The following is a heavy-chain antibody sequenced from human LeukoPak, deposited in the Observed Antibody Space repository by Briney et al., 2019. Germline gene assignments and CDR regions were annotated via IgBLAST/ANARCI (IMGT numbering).Heavy chain of an antibody. J-gene: IGHJ6*03. V-gene: IGHV3-48*04. Sequence: GGSLRLSCAASGFTFSSYSMNWVRQAPGKGLEWVSYISSSSSTIYYADSVKGRFTISRDNAKNSLYLQMNSLRAEDTAVDYRARSGGEAAAGTMTYYYYYMDVWGKGTTVTVSS. CDR2: ISSSSSTI. D-gene: IGHD6-13*01. CDR1: GFTFSSYS. CDR3: ARSGGEAAAGTMTYYYYYMDV.